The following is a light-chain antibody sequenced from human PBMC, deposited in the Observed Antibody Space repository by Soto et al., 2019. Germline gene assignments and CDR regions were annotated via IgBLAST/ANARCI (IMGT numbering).Light chain of an antibody. CDR1: SSNMENNA. Sequence: QSVLTQPPSVSAAPRQRVTISCSGSSSNMENNAVNWYQHVPGKAPKLLIHFDNRVPSGTPDRFSGSKSGTSASLVISGLQSEHEADYYCAVWDDSLNGPLFGGGTQLTVL. CDR2: FDN. J-gene: IGLJ3*02. CDR3: AVWDDSLNGPL. V-gene: IGLV1-36*01.